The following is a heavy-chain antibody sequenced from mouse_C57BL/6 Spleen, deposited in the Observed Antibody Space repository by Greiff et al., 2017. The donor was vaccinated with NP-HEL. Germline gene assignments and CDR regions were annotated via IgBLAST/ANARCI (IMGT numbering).Heavy chain of an antibody. D-gene: IGHD2-5*01. CDR3: ARSGYSNYVGD. J-gene: IGHJ2*01. CDR1: GYSFTSYY. Sequence: QVQLKESGPELVKPGASVKISCKASGYSFTSYYIHWVKQRPGQGLEWIGWIYPGSGNTKYNEKFKGKATLTADTSSSTAYMQLSSLTSEDSAVYYCARSGYSNYVGDWGQGTTLTVSS. V-gene: IGHV1-66*01. CDR2: IYPGSGNT.